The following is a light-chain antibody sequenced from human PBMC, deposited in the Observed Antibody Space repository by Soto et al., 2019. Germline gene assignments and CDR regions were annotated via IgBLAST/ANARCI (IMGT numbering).Light chain of an antibody. CDR3: QQGYISPFT. V-gene: IGKV1-39*01. CDR2: FAS. J-gene: IGKJ3*01. Sequence: DIQMTQSPSSLSASVGDKVTITCRASQTINNYLNWYQQKPGTAPKLLIYFASTLQGGVPSRFSGSGSGTDFKLTISGLQHGDFASYYCQQGYISPFTFGPGTQVDV. CDR1: QTINNY.